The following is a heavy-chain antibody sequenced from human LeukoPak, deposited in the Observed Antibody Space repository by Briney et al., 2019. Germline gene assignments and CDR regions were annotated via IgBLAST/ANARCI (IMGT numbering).Heavy chain of an antibody. CDR3: ARNPFTMIVVAPSDY. Sequence: PGGSLRLSCAASGFTFSSYSMNWVRQAPGKGLEWVSSISSSSSYTYYADSVKGRFTISRDNAKNSLYLQMNSLRAEDTAVYYCARNPFTMIVVAPSDYWGQGTLVTVSS. J-gene: IGHJ4*02. CDR1: GFTFSSYS. D-gene: IGHD3-22*01. CDR2: ISSSSSYT. V-gene: IGHV3-21*01.